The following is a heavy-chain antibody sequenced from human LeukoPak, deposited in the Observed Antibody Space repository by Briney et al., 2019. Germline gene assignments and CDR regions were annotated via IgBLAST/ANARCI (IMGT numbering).Heavy chain of an antibody. J-gene: IGHJ4*02. CDR1: GYTFISYG. V-gene: IGHV1-2*02. CDR2: INPNSGGT. Sequence: ASVKVSCKASGYTFISYGISWVRQAPGQGLEWMGWINPNSGGTKYAPKFQGRVTMTRDTSISTAYMELSRLRSDDTAFYYCARAPHYDILTGYRLFDYWGQGTLVTVSS. CDR3: ARAPHYDILTGYRLFDY. D-gene: IGHD3-9*01.